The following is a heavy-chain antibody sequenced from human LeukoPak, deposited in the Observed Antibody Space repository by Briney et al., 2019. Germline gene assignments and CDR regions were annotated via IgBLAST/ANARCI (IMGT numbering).Heavy chain of an antibody. J-gene: IGHJ4*02. CDR3: AKSPASSYDYVWGSYRVDY. D-gene: IGHD3-16*02. CDR2: ISGSGGST. Sequence: GGSLRLSCAASGFTFSNAWMSWVRQAPGKGLEWVSAISGSGGSTYYADSVKGRFTISRDNSKNTLYLQMNSLRAGDTAVYYCAKSPASSYDYVWGSYRVDYWGQGTLVTVSS. CDR1: GFTFSNAW. V-gene: IGHV3-23*01.